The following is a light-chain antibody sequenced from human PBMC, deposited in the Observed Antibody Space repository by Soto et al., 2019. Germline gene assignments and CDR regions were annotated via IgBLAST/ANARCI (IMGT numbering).Light chain of an antibody. CDR3: LLFNTYPQA. J-gene: IGKJ4*01. Sequence: AIQLTQSPSSLCASIGDRVTITCRARQGIGSALDWYQQAPGKPPKLLIFDASTLENGVPSRFSGGVSGTDFTLTIISLQPEDFATYYCLLFNTYPQAFGGGTKVEIK. V-gene: IGKV1-13*02. CDR2: DAS. CDR1: QGIGSA.